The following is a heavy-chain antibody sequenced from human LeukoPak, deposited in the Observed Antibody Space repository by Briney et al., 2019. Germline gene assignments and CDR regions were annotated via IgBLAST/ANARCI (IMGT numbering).Heavy chain of an antibody. CDR3: ARAPYSSGFNNWFDP. Sequence: GGSLRLSCAASGFTFSSYAMHWVRQAPGKGLEYVSAISSNGGSTYYANSVKGRFTISRDNSKNTLYLQMGSLRAEDMAVYYCARAPYSSGFNNWFDPWGQGTLVTVSS. CDR1: GFTFSSYA. J-gene: IGHJ5*02. V-gene: IGHV3-64*01. CDR2: ISSNGGST. D-gene: IGHD3-22*01.